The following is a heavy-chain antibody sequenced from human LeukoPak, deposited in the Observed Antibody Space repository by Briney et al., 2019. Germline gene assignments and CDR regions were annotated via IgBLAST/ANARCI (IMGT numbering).Heavy chain of an antibody. CDR1: GFIFSDYY. CDR2: ISSTSSTR. D-gene: IGHD3-10*01. J-gene: IGHJ4*02. CDR3: VKDMEPGGSGN. V-gene: IGHV3-11*01. Sequence: GGSLRLSCAASGFIFSDYYMSWIRQAPGKGLEWVSYISSTSSTRYYADSVKGRFTTSRDKAKNSLYLQMNSLRAEDTALYYCVKDMEPGGSGNWGQGTPVTVSS.